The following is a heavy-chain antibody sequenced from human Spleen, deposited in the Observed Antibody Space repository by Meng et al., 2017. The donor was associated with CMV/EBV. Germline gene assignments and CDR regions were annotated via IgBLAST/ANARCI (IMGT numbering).Heavy chain of an antibody. CDR2: MNPNSGNT. V-gene: IGHV1-8*03. D-gene: IGHD3-3*01. CDR1: GYTFTSYD. J-gene: IGHJ6*02. CDR3: ARVGAGDYDFWSGYYYYGMDV. Sequence: ASVKVSCKASGYTFTSYDINWVRQATGQGLEWMGWMNPNSGNTGYAQKFQGRVTITRNTSISTAYMELSSLRSEDTAVYYCARVGAGDYDFWSGYYYYGMDVWGQGTMVTVSS.